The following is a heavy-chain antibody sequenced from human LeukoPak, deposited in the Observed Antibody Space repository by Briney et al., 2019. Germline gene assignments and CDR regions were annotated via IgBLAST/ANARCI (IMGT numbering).Heavy chain of an antibody. V-gene: IGHV3-30*18. CDR3: AKRPSDYGDYVSYFDY. D-gene: IGHD4-17*01. Sequence: QTGGSLRLSCAASGFSFISYGMHWVRQAPGKGLEWVGVISDDGRRKDYADSVKGRFTISRGNSKDTLYLQMNSLRAEDTAVYYCAKRPSDYGDYVSYFDYWGQGTLVTVSS. CDR1: GFSFISYG. CDR2: ISDDGRRK. J-gene: IGHJ4*02.